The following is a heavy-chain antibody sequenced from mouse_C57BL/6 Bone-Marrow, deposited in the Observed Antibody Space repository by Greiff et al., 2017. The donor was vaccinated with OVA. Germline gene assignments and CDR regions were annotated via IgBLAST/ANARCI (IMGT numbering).Heavy chain of an antibody. Sequence: VQLQQPGAELVMPGASVKLSCKASGYTFTSYWMHWVKQRPGQGLEWIGEIDPSDSYTTYNQKFKGKSTLTVDKSSSTAYMQLSSLTSEDSAVYYCARKGYYYRWYFDVWGTGTTVTVSS. CDR3: ARKGYYYRWYFDV. D-gene: IGHD1-1*01. CDR1: GYTFTSYW. V-gene: IGHV1-69*01. CDR2: IDPSDSYT. J-gene: IGHJ1*03.